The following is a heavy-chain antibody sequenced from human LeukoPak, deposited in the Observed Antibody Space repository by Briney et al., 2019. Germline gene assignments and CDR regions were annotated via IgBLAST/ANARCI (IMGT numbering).Heavy chain of an antibody. D-gene: IGHD1-26*01. Sequence: SETLSLTCTVSGGSISSYYWSWIRQPPGKGLEWIGYIYYSGSTNYNPSLKSRVTLSVDTSKNQFSLKLSSVAAADTAVYYCARRGEHGSYGPYFDYWGQGTLVTVSS. J-gene: IGHJ4*02. CDR1: GGSISSYY. CDR3: ARRGEHGSYGPYFDY. CDR2: IYYSGST. V-gene: IGHV4-59*01.